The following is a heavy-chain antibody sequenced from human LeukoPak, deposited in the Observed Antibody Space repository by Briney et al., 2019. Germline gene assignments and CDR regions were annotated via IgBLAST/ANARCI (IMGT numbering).Heavy chain of an antibody. CDR1: GGSFSGYY. Sequence: SETLSLTCGVYGGSFSGYYWSWIRQPPGKGLEWIGEINQGGGTNYNPSLKSRVTISVDRSKNHFSLSPSSVTAADTAVYYCARRSSGWLDYWGQGILVTVSS. CDR3: ARRSSGWLDY. CDR2: INQGGGT. J-gene: IGHJ4*02. V-gene: IGHV4-34*01. D-gene: IGHD6-19*01.